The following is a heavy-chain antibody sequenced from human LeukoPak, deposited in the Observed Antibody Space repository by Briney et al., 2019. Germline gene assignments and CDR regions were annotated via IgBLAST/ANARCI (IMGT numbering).Heavy chain of an antibody. CDR2: IGTAGDT. J-gene: IGHJ6*02. D-gene: IGHD2-15*01. CDR3: ARGDCSGGSCYNYYGMDV. V-gene: IGHV3-13*01. Sequence: GGSLRLSCAASGFTFSSYDMHWVRQATGKGLEWVSAIGTAGDTYYPGSVKGRFTISRENAKNSLYLQMNSLRAGDTAVYYCARGDCSGGSCYNYYGMDVWGQGTTVTVSS. CDR1: GFTFSSYD.